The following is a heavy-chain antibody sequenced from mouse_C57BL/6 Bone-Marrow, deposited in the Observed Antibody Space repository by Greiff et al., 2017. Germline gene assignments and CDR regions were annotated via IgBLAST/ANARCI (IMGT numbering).Heavy chain of an antibody. Sequence: QVQLKQSGAELMKPGASVKLSCKATGYTFTGYWIEWVKQRPGHGLEWIGEILPGSGGTNYNEKFKGKATLTADKSSSTAYMQLSSLTSEDSAVYFCARSYYYYAMDYWGQGTSVTVSS. CDR2: ILPGSGGT. J-gene: IGHJ4*01. CDR3: ARSYYYYAMDY. CDR1: GYTFTGYW. D-gene: IGHD1-1*01. V-gene: IGHV1-9*01.